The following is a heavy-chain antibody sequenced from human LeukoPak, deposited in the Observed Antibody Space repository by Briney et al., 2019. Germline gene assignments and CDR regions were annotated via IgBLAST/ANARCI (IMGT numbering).Heavy chain of an antibody. V-gene: IGHV3-23*01. J-gene: IGHJ4*02. CDR2: ISGSGDTT. CDR1: GFTFSSYA. Sequence: GGSLRLSCAASGFTFSSYAMSWVRQAPGKGLEWVSAISGSGDTTYHADSVKGRFTISRDNSKNTLYLQMNSLRGEDTAVYYCAKSSLRDQYTSSWYYFDYWGQGTLVTVSS. D-gene: IGHD6-13*01. CDR3: AKSSLRDQYTSSWYYFDY.